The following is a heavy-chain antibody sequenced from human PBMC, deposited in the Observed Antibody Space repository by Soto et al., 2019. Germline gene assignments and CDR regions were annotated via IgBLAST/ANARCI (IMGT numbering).Heavy chain of an antibody. V-gene: IGHV3-11*01. Sequence: QMQLVESGGGLVKPGGSLRLSCAASGFPFSDSYMAWIRQAPGKGLEEIATISSTGSTPYYADSVKGRFTISRDNAQNSIYLEMNNLRAEATAVDYSARGQQLVANWLDPWGQGILVTVSS. CDR1: GFPFSDSY. CDR2: ISSTGSTP. CDR3: ARGQQLVANWLDP. J-gene: IGHJ5*02. D-gene: IGHD6-6*01.